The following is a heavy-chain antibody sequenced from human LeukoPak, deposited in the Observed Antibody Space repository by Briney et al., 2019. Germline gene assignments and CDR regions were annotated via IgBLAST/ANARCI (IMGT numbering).Heavy chain of an antibody. CDR1: GFTFSSYG. D-gene: IGHD4-17*01. CDR3: AKLHGSYGDYADGSDY. V-gene: IGHV3-30*02. Sequence: GGSLRLSCAASGFTFSSYGMHWVRQAPGKGLEWVAFIRYDGSNKYYADSVKGRFTISRDNSKNTLYLQMNSLRAEDTAVYYCAKLHGSYGDYADGSDYWGQGTLVPVSS. CDR2: IRYDGSNK. J-gene: IGHJ4*02.